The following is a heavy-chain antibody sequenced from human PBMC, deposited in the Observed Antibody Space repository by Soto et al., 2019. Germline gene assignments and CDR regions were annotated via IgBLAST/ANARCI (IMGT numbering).Heavy chain of an antibody. CDR1: GYTFTNYD. V-gene: IGHV1-8*01. Sequence: QVQLVQSGAEVKKPGASVKVSCKASGYTFTNYDFTWVRQAAGQGLEWMGWMHPYSGATGYAQKFRGRVTMTRDTPLSTAYLKLSSLRSDDTAVFYCVRDGVPLCDTNYHFDLWGRGTLVTVSS. J-gene: IGHJ2*01. CDR3: VRDGVPLCDTNYHFDL. CDR2: MHPYSGAT. D-gene: IGHD2-8*01.